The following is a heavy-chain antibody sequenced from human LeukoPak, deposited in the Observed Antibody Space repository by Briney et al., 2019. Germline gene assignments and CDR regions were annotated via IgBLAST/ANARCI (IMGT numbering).Heavy chain of an antibody. J-gene: IGHJ6*03. Sequence: SETLSLTCTVSGGSISSCYWSWIRQPPGKGLEWIGHIYTSGSTNYNPSLKSRVTISVDTSKNQFSLKLSSVTAADTAVYYCARHSYGGNSINYYYYYYMDVWGKGTTVTVSS. CDR1: GGSISSCY. D-gene: IGHD4-23*01. CDR2: IYTSGST. CDR3: ARHSYGGNSINYYYYYYMDV. V-gene: IGHV4-4*09.